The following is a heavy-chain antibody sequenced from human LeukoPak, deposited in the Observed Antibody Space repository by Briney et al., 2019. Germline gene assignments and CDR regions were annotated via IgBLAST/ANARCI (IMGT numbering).Heavy chain of an antibody. D-gene: IGHD3-22*01. CDR3: ARVGYYDSSNTDY. Sequence: ASVKVSCKASGYTFTSYDINWVRQSTGQGLEWMGWMNPPSGDTGYAQKFQGRVTITTDESTSTAYMELSSLRSEDTAVYYCARVGYYDSSNTDYWGQGTLVTVSS. J-gene: IGHJ4*02. CDR1: GYTFTSYD. V-gene: IGHV1-8*03. CDR2: MNPPSGDT.